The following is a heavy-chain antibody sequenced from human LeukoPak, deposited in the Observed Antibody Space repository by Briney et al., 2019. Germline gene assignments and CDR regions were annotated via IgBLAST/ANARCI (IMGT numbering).Heavy chain of an antibody. CDR1: GVSISSYY. CDR3: ARGAHVRIARYFDL. D-gene: IGHD2-8*01. CDR2: IYYSGST. V-gene: IGHV4-59*01. Sequence: PSETLSLTCTVSGVSISSYYWSWIRQPPGKGLEWIGYIYYSGSTNYNPSLKSRVTISVDTSKNQFSLKLSSVTAADTAVYYCARGAHVRIARYFDLWGRGTLVTVSS. J-gene: IGHJ2*01.